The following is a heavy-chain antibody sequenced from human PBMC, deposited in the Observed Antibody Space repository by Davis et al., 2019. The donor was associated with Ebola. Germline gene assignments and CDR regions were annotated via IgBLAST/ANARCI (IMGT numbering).Heavy chain of an antibody. D-gene: IGHD1-26*01. CDR1: GFTFSSYS. V-gene: IGHV3-21*06. J-gene: IGHJ3*02. CDR2: ISSSSNYI. Sequence: GESLKISCAASGFTFSSYSMNWVRQAPGKGLEWVSSISSSSNYIYYADSVKGRFTISRDNAKNSLFLQMNSLRAEDTAVYNCAREVFRELTGFGAFDIWGQGTMVTVSS. CDR3: AREVFRELTGFGAFDI.